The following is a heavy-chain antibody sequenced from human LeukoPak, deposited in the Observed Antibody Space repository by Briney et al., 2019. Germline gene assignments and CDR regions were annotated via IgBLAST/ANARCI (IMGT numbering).Heavy chain of an antibody. CDR1: GGSISNSFYY. D-gene: IGHD5-18*01. CDR2: IYYSGST. Sequence: SETLSLTCTVSGGSISNSFYYWGWIRQPPGKGLEWIGSIYYSGSTSYSPSLKSRVTISVDTSKNQFSLNLSPVTAADTAVYYCARLKYSHGTGDYWGQGTLVTVSS. CDR3: ARLKYSHGTGDY. V-gene: IGHV4-39*01. J-gene: IGHJ4*02.